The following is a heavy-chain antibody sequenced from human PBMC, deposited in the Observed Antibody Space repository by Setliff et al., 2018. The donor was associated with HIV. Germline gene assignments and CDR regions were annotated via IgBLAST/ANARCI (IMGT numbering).Heavy chain of an antibody. Sequence: GALRLSCAASGFNFDSAMSWVRQAPGKGLEWVSGLNWNGHITSYADSVKGRFTVSRDNAKNSLYLQMNSLRVEDTALYYCARVITYCTNGVCYAFDMRGQGTVVTVSS. D-gene: IGHD2-8*01. CDR2: LNWNGHIT. J-gene: IGHJ3*02. CDR1: GFNFDSA. V-gene: IGHV3-20*04. CDR3: ARVITYCTNGVCYAFDM.